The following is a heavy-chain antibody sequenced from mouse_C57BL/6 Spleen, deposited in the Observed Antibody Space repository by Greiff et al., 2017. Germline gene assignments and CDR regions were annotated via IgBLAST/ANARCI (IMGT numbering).Heavy chain of an antibody. CDR3: ARKLNYDYNYYAMDY. J-gene: IGHJ4*01. CDR2: ISSGSSTI. V-gene: IGHV5-17*01. D-gene: IGHD2-4*01. Sequence: EVQVVESGGGLVKPGGSLKLSCAASGFTFSDYGMHWVRQAPEKGLEWVAYISSGSSTIYYADTVKGRFTISRDNAKNTLFLQMTSLRSEDTAMYYCARKLNYDYNYYAMDYWGQGTSVTVSS. CDR1: GFTFSDYG.